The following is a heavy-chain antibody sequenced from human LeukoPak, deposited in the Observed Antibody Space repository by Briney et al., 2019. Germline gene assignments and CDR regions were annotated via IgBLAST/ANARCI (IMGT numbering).Heavy chain of an antibody. Sequence: SETLSLTCAVYGGSFSGYYWSWIRQPPGKGLEWIGEINHSGSTNYNPSLKSRVTISVDTSKNQFSLKLSSVTAADTAVYFCASGSGYPFDYWGQGTLVTVSS. J-gene: IGHJ4*02. V-gene: IGHV4-34*01. D-gene: IGHD5-12*01. CDR2: INHSGST. CDR3: ASGSGYPFDY. CDR1: GGSFSGYY.